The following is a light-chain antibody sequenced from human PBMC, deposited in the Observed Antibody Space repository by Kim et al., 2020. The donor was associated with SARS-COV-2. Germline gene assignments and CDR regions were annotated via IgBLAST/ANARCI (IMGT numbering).Light chain of an antibody. V-gene: IGLV1-44*01. CDR3: AAWDDSLNGHMV. CDR1: RSNIGTNT. CDR2: SNN. J-gene: IGLJ2*01. Sequence: TVTNTCSGRRSNIGTNTVNWYQQVPGTAPRLLIFSNNQRPSGVPDRISGSKSGTSASLAINGLQSEDEADYYCAAWDDSLNGHMVFGGGTKVTVL.